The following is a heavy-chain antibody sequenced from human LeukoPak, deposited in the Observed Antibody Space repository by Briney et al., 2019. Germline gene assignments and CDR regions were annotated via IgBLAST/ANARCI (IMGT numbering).Heavy chain of an antibody. D-gene: IGHD2-21*02. CDR2: IIPIFGTA. CDR3: ARDGDSPGAYYFDY. Sequence: GASVKVSCKASGGTFSSYAISWVRQAPGQGLEWMGGIIPIFGTANYAQKFQGRVTITADESTSTAYMELSSLRSEDTAVYYCARDGDSPGAYYFDYWGQGTLVTVSS. J-gene: IGHJ4*02. CDR1: GGTFSSYA. V-gene: IGHV1-69*13.